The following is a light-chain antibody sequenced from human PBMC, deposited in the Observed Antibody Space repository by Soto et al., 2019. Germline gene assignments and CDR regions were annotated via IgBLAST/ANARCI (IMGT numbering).Light chain of an antibody. Sequence: QSVLTQPASVSGSPGQSITISCTGTSTDVGGYKYVSWYQQHPGTAPKLMIFEVNGRPSGVSDRSSGSKSGNTASLTISGLQPEDEADYYCSSFSSSSTPYVFGTGTKVTVL. CDR3: SSFSSSSTPYV. CDR1: STDVGGYKY. CDR2: EVN. V-gene: IGLV2-14*01. J-gene: IGLJ1*01.